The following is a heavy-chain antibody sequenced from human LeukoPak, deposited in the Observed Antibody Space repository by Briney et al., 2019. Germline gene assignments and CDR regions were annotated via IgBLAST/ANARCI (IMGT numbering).Heavy chain of an antibody. J-gene: IGHJ4*02. CDR3: AKGTPTMIVVVITNSPIDY. D-gene: IGHD3-22*01. CDR2: IDGSGGST. CDR1: GFTFSSYA. V-gene: IGHV3-23*01. Sequence: PGGSLRLSCAASGFTFSSYAMSWVRQAPGKGLEWVSAIDGSGGSTYYADSVKGRFTISRDNSKNTLYLQMNSLRAEDTAVYYCAKGTPTMIVVVITNSPIDYWGQGTLVTVSS.